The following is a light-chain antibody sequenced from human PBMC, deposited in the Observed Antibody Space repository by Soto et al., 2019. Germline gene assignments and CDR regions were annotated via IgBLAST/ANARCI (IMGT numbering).Light chain of an antibody. CDR2: DAS. CDR1: QSVSSY. J-gene: IGKJ3*01. Sequence: EIVLTQSPATLSLSPGERATLSCSASQSVSSYLAGYQQKPGQAPRLLIYDASNRSTGIPARFSGSGSGTDFTLTISSLEPEDFAVYYCQQRSNWPRFTFGPGTKVDIK. V-gene: IGKV3-11*01. CDR3: QQRSNWPRFT.